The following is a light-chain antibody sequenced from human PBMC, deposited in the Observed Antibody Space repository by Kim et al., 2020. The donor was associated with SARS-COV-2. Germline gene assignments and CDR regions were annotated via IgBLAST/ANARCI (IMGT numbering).Light chain of an antibody. J-gene: IGKJ5*01. CDR3: QQSYSTTIT. CDR1: QSISSY. Sequence: ESVGDRVTIPCRASQSISSYLNWYQQKPGKAPKLLIYAASSLQSGVPSRFSGSGSGTDFTLTISSLQPEDFATYYCQQSYSTTITFGQGTRLEIK. V-gene: IGKV1-39*01. CDR2: AAS.